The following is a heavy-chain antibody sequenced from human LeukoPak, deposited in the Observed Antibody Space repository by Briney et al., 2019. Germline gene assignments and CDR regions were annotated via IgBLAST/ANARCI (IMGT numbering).Heavy chain of an antibody. V-gene: IGHV3-64*01. Sequence: GGSLRLPCAASGFTFSSYAMHWVRQAPGKGLEYVSAISSNGGSTYYANSVKGRFTISRDNSKNTLYLQMGSLRAEDMAVYYCARSKNYYDSSGYYYPFDYWGQGTLVTVSS. CDR1: GFTFSSYA. D-gene: IGHD3-22*01. CDR3: ARSKNYYDSSGYYYPFDY. J-gene: IGHJ4*02. CDR2: ISSNGGST.